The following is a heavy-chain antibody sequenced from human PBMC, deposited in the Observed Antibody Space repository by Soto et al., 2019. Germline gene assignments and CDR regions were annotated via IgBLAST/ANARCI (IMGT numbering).Heavy chain of an antibody. V-gene: IGHV1-2*04. J-gene: IGHJ4*02. CDR3: ARELACGILGCLAAFDY. D-gene: IGHD2-8*02. CDR1: GYTFTSYG. Sequence: ASVKVSCKASGYTFTSYGISWVRQAPGQGLEWMGWISAYSGGTNYAQKFQGWVTMTRDTSISTAYMELSRLRSDDTAVYYCARELACGILGCLAAFDYWGQGTLVTVSS. CDR2: ISAYSGGT.